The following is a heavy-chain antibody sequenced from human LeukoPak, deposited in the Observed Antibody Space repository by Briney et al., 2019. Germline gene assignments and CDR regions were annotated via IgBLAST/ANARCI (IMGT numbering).Heavy chain of an antibody. CDR1: GYTFIGYY. CDR2: INPSSGGT. Sequence: ASVKVSCKASGYTFIGYYMHWVRQAPGQGLEWMGWINPSSGGTNYAQKFQGRVTMTRDTSISTAYMELSRLISDDTAVYYCARDYDSSGYHPPDYWGQGTLVTVSS. CDR3: ARDYDSSGYHPPDY. V-gene: IGHV1-2*02. D-gene: IGHD3-22*01. J-gene: IGHJ4*02.